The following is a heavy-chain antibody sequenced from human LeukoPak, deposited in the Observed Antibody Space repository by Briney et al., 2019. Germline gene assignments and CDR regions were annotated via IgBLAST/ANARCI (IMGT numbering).Heavy chain of an antibody. CDR1: GDSVSTNSAA. Sequence: SQTLSPTCAIPGDSVSTNSAAWNWIRQSPSRGLEWLGRTYYRSKWYNDYAVSVKSRITINPDTSKNQFSLQLNSVTPEDTAVYYCARDKGGSGYDHLDSWGQGTLVTVSS. CDR3: ARDKGGSGYDHLDS. J-gene: IGHJ4*02. V-gene: IGHV6-1*01. CDR2: TYYRSKWYN. D-gene: IGHD5-12*01.